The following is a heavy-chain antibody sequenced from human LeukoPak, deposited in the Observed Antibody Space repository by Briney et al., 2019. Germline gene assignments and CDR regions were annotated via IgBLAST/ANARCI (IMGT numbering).Heavy chain of an antibody. V-gene: IGHV3-48*01. D-gene: IGHD4-17*01. CDR1: GFTFSSYS. J-gene: IGHJ1*01. CDR3: ARDYGRYAAEYFQH. CDR2: ISSSSSTI. Sequence: GGSLRLSCAASGFTFSSYSMNWVHQAPGKGLEWVSYISSSSSTIYYADSVKGRFTISRDNAKNSLYLQMNSLRAEDTAVYYCARDYGRYAAEYFQHWGQGTLVTVSS.